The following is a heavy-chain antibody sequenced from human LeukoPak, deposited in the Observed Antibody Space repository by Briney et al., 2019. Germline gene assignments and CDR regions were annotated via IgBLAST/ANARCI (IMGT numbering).Heavy chain of an antibody. J-gene: IGHJ3*01. Sequence: PGGSLRLSCVASGFTFSNYAMNWVRHAPGKGLEWVSVISTSGSGTYYADSVKGRFTISRDNSKTTLYLQSNNLRAEDTAVYYCAKPREQQLLRIAFDVWGQGTMVTVSS. D-gene: IGHD5/OR15-5a*01. V-gene: IGHV3-23*01. CDR3: AKPREQQLLRIAFDV. CDR1: GFTFSNYA. CDR2: ISTSGSGT.